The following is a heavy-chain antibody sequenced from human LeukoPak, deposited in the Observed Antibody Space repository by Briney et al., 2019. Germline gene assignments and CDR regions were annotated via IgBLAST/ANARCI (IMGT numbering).Heavy chain of an antibody. V-gene: IGHV4-4*07. CDR3: ARASNPSYYYYMDV. J-gene: IGHJ6*03. CDR2: IYSSGIT. Sequence: SETLSLTCSVSGGSISSYYWSWIRQPAGKGLEFIGRIYSSGITNYNPSLESRVTMSVDTSRNQFSLKLRSVTAADTAIYYCARASNPSYYYYMDVGGKGTRVPASS. CDR1: GGSISSYY.